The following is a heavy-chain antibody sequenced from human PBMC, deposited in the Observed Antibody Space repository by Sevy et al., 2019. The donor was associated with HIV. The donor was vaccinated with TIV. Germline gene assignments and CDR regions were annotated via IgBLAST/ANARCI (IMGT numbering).Heavy chain of an antibody. D-gene: IGHD1-26*01. CDR1: GGTFSSYA. CDR3: ARGGGSYSGAIFDY. J-gene: IGHJ4*02. V-gene: IGHV1-69*01. CDR2: IIPIFGTA. Sequence: KISCKASGGTFSSYAISLVRQAPGQGLEWMGGIIPIFGTANYAQKFQGRVTITADESTSTAYMELSSLRSEDTAVYYCARGGGSYSGAIFDYWGQGTLVTVSS.